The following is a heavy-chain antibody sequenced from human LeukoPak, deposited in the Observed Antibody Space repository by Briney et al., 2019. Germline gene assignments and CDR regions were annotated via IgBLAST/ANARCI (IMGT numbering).Heavy chain of an antibody. CDR3: ARKKTAYYYDSSGFGAFDI. CDR1: GYTFTGYY. J-gene: IGHJ3*02. V-gene: IGHV1-2*02. CDR2: INPNSGGT. Sequence: GASVKVSCKASGYTFTGYYMHWVRQAPGQGLEWMGWINPNSGGTNYAQTFQGRVTMTRDTSTSTAYMELSRLRSDDTAVYYCARKKTAYYYDSSGFGAFDIWGQGTMVTVSS. D-gene: IGHD3-22*01.